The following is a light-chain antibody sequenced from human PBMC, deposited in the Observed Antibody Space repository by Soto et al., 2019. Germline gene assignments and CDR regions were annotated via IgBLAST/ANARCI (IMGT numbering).Light chain of an antibody. Sequence: SALTQPASVSGSPGQSITFSCTGTSNDIGGYNYVSWYQQYPGKAPKLMIFDVSNRPSGVSYRFSGSKSGNTASLTISGLQAEDEADYYCSSYTSSSTLLFGGGTKLTVL. J-gene: IGLJ2*01. CDR3: SSYTSSSTLL. CDR2: DVS. V-gene: IGLV2-14*01. CDR1: SNDIGGYNY.